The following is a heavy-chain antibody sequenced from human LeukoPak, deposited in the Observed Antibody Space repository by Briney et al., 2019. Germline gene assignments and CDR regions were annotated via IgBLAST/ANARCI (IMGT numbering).Heavy chain of an antibody. D-gene: IGHD2-15*01. CDR2: IYYSGST. CDR3: ARGTVVFGMDV. V-gene: IGHV4-59*01. CDR1: GGSIGSYY. Sequence: SETLSLTCTISGGSIGSYYWSWIRQPPGKGLDWIGYIYYSGSTNYNPSLKSRVTMSVDTSKNQFSLKLSSVTAADTAVYYCARGTVVFGMDVWGQGTTVTVSS. J-gene: IGHJ6*02.